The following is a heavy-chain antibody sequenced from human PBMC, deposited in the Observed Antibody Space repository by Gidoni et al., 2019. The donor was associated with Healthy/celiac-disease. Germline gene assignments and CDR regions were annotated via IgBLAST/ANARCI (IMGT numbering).Heavy chain of an antibody. CDR2: IYYSGST. J-gene: IGHJ5*02. V-gene: IGHV4-39*01. CDR3: ARQGEKDWFDP. CDR1: GVSLSSSSYY. Sequence: QLQLQESCPGLVKPSETLSLPCTVSGVSLSSSSYYWGWIRQPPGKGLEWIGSIYYSGSTYYNPSLKSRVTISVDTSKNQFSLKLSSVTAADTAVYYCARQGEKDWFDPWGQGTLVTVSS.